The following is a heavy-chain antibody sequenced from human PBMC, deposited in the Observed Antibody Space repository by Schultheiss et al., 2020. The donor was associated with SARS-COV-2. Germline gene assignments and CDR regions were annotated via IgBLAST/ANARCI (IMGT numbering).Heavy chain of an antibody. D-gene: IGHD3-10*01. CDR2: IYYSGST. J-gene: IGHJ4*02. V-gene: IGHV4-59*01. CDR1: GGSISSYY. Sequence: GSLRLSCTVSGGSISSYYWSWIRQHPGKGLEWIGYIYYSGSTYYNPSLKSLVTISVDTSKNQFSLKLSSVTAADTAVYYCARNLEGGSIDYWGQGTLVTVSS. CDR3: ARNLEGGSIDY.